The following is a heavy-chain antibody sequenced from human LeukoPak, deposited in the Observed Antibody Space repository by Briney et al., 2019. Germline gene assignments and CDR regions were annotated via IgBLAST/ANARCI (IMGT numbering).Heavy chain of an antibody. V-gene: IGHV1-18*01. CDR3: ARDSARPVGATGPAFDY. CDR2: ISAYNGNT. Sequence: ASVTVSCTASGYTFTSYGISWVRQAPGQGLEWMGWISAYNGNTNYAQKLQGRVTMSTDTSTSTAYMELKSLRSDDTAVYYCARDSARPVGATGPAFDYWGREPWSPSPQ. CDR1: GYTFTSYG. J-gene: IGHJ4*02. D-gene: IGHD1-26*01.